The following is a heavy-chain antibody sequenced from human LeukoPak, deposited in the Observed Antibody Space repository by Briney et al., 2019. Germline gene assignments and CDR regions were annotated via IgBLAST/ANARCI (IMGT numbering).Heavy chain of an antibody. CDR3: AREAVMPVAPVKIGTSDRPLYEYYGLDV. CDR2: IYGDDET. Sequence: PGGSLRLSCAASGFTITTNYMNWVRQAPGKGLEWVSVIYGDDETNYADSVKGRFTISRDNSKNTLYLQMNSLRADDTAVYYCAREAVMPVAPVKIGTSDRPLYEYYGLDVWGRGTTVTVS. J-gene: IGHJ6*02. V-gene: IGHV3-53*01. D-gene: IGHD1/OR15-1a*01. CDR1: GFTITTNY.